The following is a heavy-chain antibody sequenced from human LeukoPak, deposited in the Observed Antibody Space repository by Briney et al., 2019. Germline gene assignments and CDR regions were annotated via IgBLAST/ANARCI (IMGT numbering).Heavy chain of an antibody. CDR2: IYPDDSDI. J-gene: IGHJ4*02. D-gene: IGHD4-17*01. Sequence: GESLKISCKGSGYSFTSYWSLWVRQMPRKGLECMGIIYPDDSDIRYSPSFRGQVTISADKSISTAYLQWSSLKASDTAIYYCARAYGDNEPFDYWGQGTLFTVSS. CDR1: GYSFTSYW. V-gene: IGHV5-51*01. CDR3: ARAYGDNEPFDY.